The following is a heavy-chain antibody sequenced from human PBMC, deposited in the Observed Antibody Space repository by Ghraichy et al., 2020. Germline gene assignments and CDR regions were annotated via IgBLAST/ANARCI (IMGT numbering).Heavy chain of an antibody. V-gene: IGHV4-34*01. CDR3: ARGRVVPAATHWCFDL. CDR1: GGSFSGYY. CDR2: INHSGST. D-gene: IGHD2-2*01. J-gene: IGHJ2*01. Sequence: SETLSLTCAVYGGSFSGYYWSWIRQPPGKGLEWIGEINHSGSTNYNPSLKSRVTISVDTSKNHFSLKLSSLTAADTAVYYCARGRVVPAATHWCFDLWGRGTRVTVSS.